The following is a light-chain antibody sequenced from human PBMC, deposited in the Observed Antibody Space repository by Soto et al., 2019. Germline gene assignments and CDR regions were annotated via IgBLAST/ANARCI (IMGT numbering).Light chain of an antibody. J-gene: IGKJ1*01. CDR1: ERVSSN. Sequence: PGERATLSCRASERVSSNLAWYQQKPGQAHRLLLYATSTRAMGIPARFRGSGSGTEFTLTISSLQSEDFAVYYCHQYHNWPRTFGQGTKVEIK. CDR2: ATS. V-gene: IGKV3D-15*01. CDR3: HQYHNWPRT.